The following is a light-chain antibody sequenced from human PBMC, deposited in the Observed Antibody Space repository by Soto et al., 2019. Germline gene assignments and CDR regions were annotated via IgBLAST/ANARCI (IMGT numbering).Light chain of an antibody. V-gene: IGKV1-5*03. CDR3: QHYNSYPLT. J-gene: IGKJ4*01. Sequence: DLQMTQSPSTLSASVGDRVTITCRASQSISSWLAWYQQQPGKAPNLLIYKASSLESGVPSRFSGSGSGTEFTLTISSLQPDDIATYYCQHYNSYPLTFGGGTQVQIK. CDR2: KAS. CDR1: QSISSW.